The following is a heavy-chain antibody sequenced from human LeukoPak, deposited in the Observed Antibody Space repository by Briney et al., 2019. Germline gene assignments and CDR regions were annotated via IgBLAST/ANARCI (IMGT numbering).Heavy chain of an antibody. Sequence: ASVKVSCKASGGTFSSYAISWVRQAPGQGLEWMGGIIPIFGTANYAQKFQGRVTMTRNTSISTAYMELSSLRSEDTAVYYCAREGYGDYRTSFQHWGQGTLVTVSS. J-gene: IGHJ1*01. D-gene: IGHD4-17*01. CDR3: AREGYGDYRTSFQH. CDR1: GGTFSSYA. CDR2: IIPIFGTA. V-gene: IGHV1-69*05.